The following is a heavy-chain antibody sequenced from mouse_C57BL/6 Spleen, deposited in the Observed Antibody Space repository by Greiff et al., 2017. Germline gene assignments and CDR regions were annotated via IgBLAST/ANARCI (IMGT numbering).Heavy chain of an antibody. CDR3: SRKDLGTGWYDLDY. V-gene: IGHV1-61*01. CDR1: GYTFTSYW. J-gene: IGHJ2*01. CDR2: IYPSDSET. Sequence: VQLQQPGAELVGPGSSVTLSCKASGYTFTSYWVDWVKQRPGQGLEWIGNIYPSDSETHYNQKFKDKATLTVDKSSSTAYMQLSSLTSEDAAVYSCSRKDLGTGWYDLDYWGQGTTLTVSS. D-gene: IGHD1-1*02.